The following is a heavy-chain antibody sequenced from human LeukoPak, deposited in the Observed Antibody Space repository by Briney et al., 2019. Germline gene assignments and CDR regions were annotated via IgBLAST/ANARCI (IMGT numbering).Heavy chain of an antibody. Sequence: ASVKLSCKASGYTFTNYDFSWVRQAPGQGLEWMGWISTYSGSTNYAQKLQGRVTMTTDTSTSKAYMELRSLSSDDTAVYYCARQGYGGNPQGAADYWGEGTLVTVSS. CDR3: ARQGYGGNPQGAADY. CDR2: ISTYSGST. V-gene: IGHV1-18*01. J-gene: IGHJ4*02. D-gene: IGHD4-23*01. CDR1: GYTFTNYD.